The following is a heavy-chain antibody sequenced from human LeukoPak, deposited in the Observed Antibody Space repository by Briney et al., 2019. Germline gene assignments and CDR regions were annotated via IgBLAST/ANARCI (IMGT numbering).Heavy chain of an antibody. CDR2: VSGSGGST. J-gene: IGHJ4*02. D-gene: IGHD5-12*01. Sequence: GGSLRLSCAASGFTFTGSAMGWVRQAPGKGLEWVSGVSGSGGSTYYADSVKGRFTISRDNSKNTLYLQMNSLRAEDTAVYYCAKDLDIVATITGNWGQGTLVTVSS. CDR3: AKDLDIVATITGN. V-gene: IGHV3-23*01. CDR1: GFTFTGSA.